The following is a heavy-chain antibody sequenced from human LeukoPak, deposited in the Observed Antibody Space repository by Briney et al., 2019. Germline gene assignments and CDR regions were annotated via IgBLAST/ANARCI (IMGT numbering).Heavy chain of an antibody. CDR1: GGTFSSYA. D-gene: IGHD3-3*01. CDR3: ARWRASEGYYYYYYMDV. V-gene: IGHV1-69*13. J-gene: IGHJ6*03. Sequence: SVKVSCKASGGTFSSYAISWVRQAPGQGLEWMGGIIPIFGTANYAQKFQGRVTITADESTSTAYMELSSLRSEDTAVYYCARWRASEGYYYYYYMDVWGKGTTVTVSS. CDR2: IIPIFGTA.